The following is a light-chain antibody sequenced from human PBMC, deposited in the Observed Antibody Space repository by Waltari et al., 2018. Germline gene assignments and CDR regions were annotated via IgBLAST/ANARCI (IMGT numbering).Light chain of an antibody. CDR2: AAS. CDR3: LQYNTNPLT. J-gene: IGKJ4*01. CDR1: QGISTY. V-gene: IGKV1-17*01. Sequence: DIQMTQAPYSLSASAGDRVTITGRASQGISTYLNWYQQKPGKAPKRLIYAASNLESGVPSRFSGSGSGTDFTLTISSLQPEDFATYYCLQYNTNPLTFGGGTKVEIK.